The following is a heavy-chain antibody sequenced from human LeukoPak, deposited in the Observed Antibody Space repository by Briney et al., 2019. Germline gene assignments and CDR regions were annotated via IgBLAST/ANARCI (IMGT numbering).Heavy chain of an antibody. J-gene: IGHJ4*02. CDR2: ISAYNGNT. CDR1: GYTFTSYG. D-gene: IGHD6-19*01. V-gene: IGHV1-18*01. CDR3: ARVDSIAVAGGGPHDY. Sequence: ASVKVSCKASGYTFTSYGISWVRQAPGQGLEWMGWISAYNGNTNYAQKLQGRVTMTTDTSTSTAYMELRSLRPDDTAVYYCARVDSIAVAGGGPHDYWGQGTLVTVSS.